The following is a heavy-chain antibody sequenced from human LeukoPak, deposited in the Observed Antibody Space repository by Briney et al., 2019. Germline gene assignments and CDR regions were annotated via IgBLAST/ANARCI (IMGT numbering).Heavy chain of an antibody. D-gene: IGHD1-26*01. CDR3: SRESGAFSPFGY. Sequence: KPSETLSLTCGVSGGSISNTNWWRWVRQPPGQGLEWIGEISLTGLTHYNPSLESRVTVSLDKSKNQLSLNLTSVTAADTAVYYCSRESGAFSPFGYWGQGTLVTVLS. J-gene: IGHJ4*02. CDR2: ISLTGLT. V-gene: IGHV4-4*02. CDR1: GGSISNTNW.